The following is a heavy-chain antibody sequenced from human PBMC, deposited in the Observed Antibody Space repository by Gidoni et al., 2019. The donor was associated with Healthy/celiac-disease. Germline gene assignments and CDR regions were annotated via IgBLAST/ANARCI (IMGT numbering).Heavy chain of an antibody. CDR3: ATARNAHVSAAYFQH. CDR1: GYTLPELS. D-gene: IGHD6-25*01. J-gene: IGHJ1*01. CDR2: FDPEDGET. Sequence: HVELVQSGAELKKPGASVKVSCKVSGYTLPELSMHWVRQAPGKGLEWMGGFDPEDGETIYAQKFQGRVTMTEDTSTDTAYMELSSLRSEDTAVYYCATARNAHVSAAYFQHWGQGTRVTVSS. V-gene: IGHV1-24*01.